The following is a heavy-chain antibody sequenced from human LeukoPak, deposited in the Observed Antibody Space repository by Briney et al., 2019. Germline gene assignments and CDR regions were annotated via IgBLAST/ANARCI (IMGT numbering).Heavy chain of an antibody. V-gene: IGHV1-2*02. D-gene: IGHD1/OR15-1a*01. J-gene: IGHJ3*02. CDR2: INPNSGGT. CDR3: ARNNPAHNDAFDI. Sequence: GASVKVSCKASGYTFTGYYMHWVRQAPGQGLEWMGWINPNSGGTNYAQKFQGRVTKTRDTSISTAYMELSRLRSDDTAVYHCARNNPAHNDAFDIWGQGTMVTVSS. CDR1: GYTFTGYY.